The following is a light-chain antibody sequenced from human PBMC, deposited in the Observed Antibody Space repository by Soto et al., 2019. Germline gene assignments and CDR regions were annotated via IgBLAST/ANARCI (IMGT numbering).Light chain of an antibody. V-gene: IGLV2-18*02. CDR2: EVS. Sequence: QSVLAQPPSVSGSPGQSVAISCTGTSSDVGSYNRVSWYQQPPGAAPKLMIYEVSNRPSGVPDRFSGSKSGNTASLTISGLHAEYEADYYCNSYTGSSTYVFGTGTKVTVL. CDR3: NSYTGSSTYV. J-gene: IGLJ1*01. CDR1: SSDVGSYNR.